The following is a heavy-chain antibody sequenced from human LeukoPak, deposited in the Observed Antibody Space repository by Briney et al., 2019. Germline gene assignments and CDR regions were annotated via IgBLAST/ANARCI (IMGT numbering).Heavy chain of an antibody. CDR1: GFTFSTYA. CDR2: ISSDGSTK. J-gene: IGHJ4*02. V-gene: IGHV3-30-3*01. Sequence: GGSLRLSCAASGFTFSTYAMHWVRQAPGKGLGWVAVISSDGSTKYYADSVKGRFTISRDNSKNTLYLQMNSLRPEDTAVYMAATLIDYWGQGTLVTVSS. D-gene: IGHD2-15*01. CDR3: ATLIDY.